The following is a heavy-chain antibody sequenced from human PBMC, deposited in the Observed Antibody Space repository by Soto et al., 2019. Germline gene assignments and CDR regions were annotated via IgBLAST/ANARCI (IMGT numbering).Heavy chain of an antibody. D-gene: IGHD4-17*01. J-gene: IGHJ3*02. CDR3: ARDSAVRGRNDAFDI. V-gene: IGHV1-2*04. CDR1: GYTFTGYY. Sequence: ASVKVSCKASGYTFTGYYMHWVRQAPGQGLEWMGWINPNSGGTNYAQKFQGWVTMTRDTSISTAYMERSRLRSDDTAVYYCARDSAVRGRNDAFDIWGQGTMVTVSS. CDR2: INPNSGGT.